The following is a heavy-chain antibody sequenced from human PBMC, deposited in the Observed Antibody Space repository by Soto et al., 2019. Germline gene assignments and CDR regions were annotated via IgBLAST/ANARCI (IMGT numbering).Heavy chain of an antibody. Sequence: PSETLSLTCAVYGGSFSGYYWTWIRQPPGTGLEWIGEINHSGSTNYNPSLKSRFTISVDTSKNQFSLKLTFVTAADTAVYYCARDKITGLFDYWGQGTLVT. D-gene: IGHD2-8*02. J-gene: IGHJ4*02. CDR2: INHSGST. CDR3: ARDKITGLFDY. CDR1: GGSFSGYY. V-gene: IGHV4-34*01.